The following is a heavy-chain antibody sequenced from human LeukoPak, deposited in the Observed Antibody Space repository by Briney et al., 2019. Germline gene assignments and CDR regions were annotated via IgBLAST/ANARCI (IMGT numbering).Heavy chain of an antibody. CDR1: GYTFTSYD. D-gene: IGHD3-22*01. V-gene: IGHV1-8*03. CDR3: ARGPQGSGYYYFDY. J-gene: IGHJ4*02. Sequence: GASVKLSCTASGYTFTSYDINWVRQATGQGLEWMGWMNPNRGNTGYAQKFQGSVTITRNTSISTAYMELSSLRSEDTAVYYCARGPQGSGYYYFDYWGQGTLVTVSS. CDR2: MNPNRGNT.